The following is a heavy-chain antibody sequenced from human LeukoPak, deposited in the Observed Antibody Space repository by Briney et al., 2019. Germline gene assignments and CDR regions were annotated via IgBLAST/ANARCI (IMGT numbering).Heavy chain of an antibody. CDR1: GGSISSSNYY. CDR3: ARLPLWFGESNTY. V-gene: IGHV4-39*01. D-gene: IGHD3-10*01. J-gene: IGHJ4*02. CDR2: IYYSGST. Sequence: SETLSLTCTVSGGSISSSNYYWGWIRQPPGKGLEWIGSIYYSGSTYYNPSLKSRVTISVDTSKNQFSLKLSSVTAADTAVYYCARLPLWFGESNTYWGQGTLVTVSS.